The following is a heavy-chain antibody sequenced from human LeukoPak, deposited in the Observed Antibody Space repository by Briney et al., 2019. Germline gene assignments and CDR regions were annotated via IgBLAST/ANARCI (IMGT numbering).Heavy chain of an antibody. CDR1: GGSISGHY. D-gene: IGHD3-3*01. J-gene: IGHJ6*02. CDR3: ARLTSFRVSGVPYYYAVGV. CDR2: IYYSGTT. Sequence: SETLSLTCTVSGGSISGHYWSWIRQPPGKGLEWIGYIYYSGTTNYNPSLKSRLTLLVDTSKNQFSLKLSSVTSADTAVYYCARLTSFRVSGVPYYYAVGVWGQGTTVTVSS. V-gene: IGHV4-59*11.